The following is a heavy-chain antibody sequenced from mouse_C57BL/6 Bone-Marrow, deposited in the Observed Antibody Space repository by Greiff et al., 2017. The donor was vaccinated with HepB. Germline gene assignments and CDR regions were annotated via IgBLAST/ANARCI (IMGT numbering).Heavy chain of an antibody. Sequence: EVNVVESGGDLVKPGGSLKLSCAASGFTFSSYGMSWVRQTPDKRLEWVATISSGGSYTYYPDSVKGRFTISRDNAKNTLYLQMSSLKSEDTAMYYCARHVQGAMDDWGQGTSVTVSS. J-gene: IGHJ4*01. D-gene: IGHD6-1*01. V-gene: IGHV5-6*01. CDR1: GFTFSSYG. CDR3: ARHVQGAMDD. CDR2: ISSGGSYT.